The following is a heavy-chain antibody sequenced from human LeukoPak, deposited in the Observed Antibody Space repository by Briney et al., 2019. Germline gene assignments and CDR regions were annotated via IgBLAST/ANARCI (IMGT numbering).Heavy chain of an antibody. Sequence: ASVKVSCRASGNTFTGYYMHWVRQAPGQGLEWMGWINPDSGGTNYAEKFQGRVTMTRDTSISTAYMELSRLRSDDTAVYYCARGGPPKTWIQLWGWFDPWGQGTLVTVSS. D-gene: IGHD5-18*01. CDR1: GNTFTGYY. V-gene: IGHV1-2*02. CDR3: ARGGPPKTWIQLWGWFDP. CDR2: INPDSGGT. J-gene: IGHJ5*02.